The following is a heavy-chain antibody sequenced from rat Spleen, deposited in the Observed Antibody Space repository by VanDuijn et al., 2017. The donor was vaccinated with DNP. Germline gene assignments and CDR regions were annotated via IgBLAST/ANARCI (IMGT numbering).Heavy chain of an antibody. J-gene: IGHJ3*01. D-gene: IGHD1-12*03. CDR3: TTSGYGYDGYPFAY. V-gene: IGHV5-25*01. CDR1: GFTFSNSD. CDR2: ISTGGGTT. Sequence: EVQVVESGGGLVQPGRSMKLSCAASGFTFSNSDMAWVRQAPTKGLEWVASISTGGGTTYYRDSVKGRFTISRDNAKSTLDLQMDSLRSEDTATYYCTTSGYGYDGYPFAYWGQGTLVTVSS.